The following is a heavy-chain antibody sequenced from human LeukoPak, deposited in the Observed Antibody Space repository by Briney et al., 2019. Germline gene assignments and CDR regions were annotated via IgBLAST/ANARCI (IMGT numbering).Heavy chain of an antibody. CDR1: GYTFTGYY. Sequence: ASVKVSCKAFGYTFTGYYLHWVRLAPGQGLEWTGWINPNSRGTNFAQKFQGRVTMTWDTSISTVFMEPSRLRSDDTAVYYCAGYNVITGLDYWGQGSLVTVSS. CDR3: AGYNVITGLDY. D-gene: IGHD5-24*01. J-gene: IGHJ4*02. CDR2: INPNSRGT. V-gene: IGHV1-2*02.